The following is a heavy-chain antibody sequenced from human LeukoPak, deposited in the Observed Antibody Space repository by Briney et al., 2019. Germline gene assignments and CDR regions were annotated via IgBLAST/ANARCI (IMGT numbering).Heavy chain of an antibody. Sequence: PGGSLRLSCAASGFTFDDYGMSWVRQAPGKGLEWVSGINWNGGSTGYADSVKGRFTISRDNAKNSLYLQMNSLRAEDTALYYCARGGWKLALDCGDYASWFDPWGQGTLVTVSS. CDR2: INWNGGST. CDR1: GFTFDDYG. CDR3: ARGGWKLALDCGDYASWFDP. D-gene: IGHD4-17*01. V-gene: IGHV3-20*04. J-gene: IGHJ5*02.